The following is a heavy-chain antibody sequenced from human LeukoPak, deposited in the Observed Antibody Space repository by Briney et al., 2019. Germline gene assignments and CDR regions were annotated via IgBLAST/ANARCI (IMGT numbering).Heavy chain of an antibody. D-gene: IGHD1-14*01. J-gene: IGHJ3*02. CDR2: SYSDSNT. Sequence: HGGSLRLSCTASGFTVSNNYMSWVRQAPGKGLEWVSISYSDSNTNYADSVKGRFTISRDTSQNTLSLQMNSLRAEDTAVYYCVRKNRDFNAAFDIWGQGTVVTVSA. CDR3: VRKNRDFNAAFDI. CDR1: GFTVSNNY. V-gene: IGHV3-53*01.